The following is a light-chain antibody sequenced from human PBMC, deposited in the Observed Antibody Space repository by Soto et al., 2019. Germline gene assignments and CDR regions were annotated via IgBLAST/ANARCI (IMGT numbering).Light chain of an antibody. V-gene: IGKV3-20*01. CDR3: QQYGSSPQPIT. Sequence: EIVLTQSPGTLSLSPGERATLSCRASQSVISRNLAWYQQKPGQAPRLLIYGASSRATGIPDGFSGSGSGTDFTLTISRLEPEDFAVYYCQQYGSSPQPITFGQGTRLVIK. CDR2: GAS. CDR1: QSVISRN. J-gene: IGKJ5*01.